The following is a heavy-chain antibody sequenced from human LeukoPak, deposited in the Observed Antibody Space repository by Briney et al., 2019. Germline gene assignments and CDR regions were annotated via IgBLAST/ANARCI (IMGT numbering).Heavy chain of an antibody. D-gene: IGHD3-3*01. Sequence: GGSLRLSCAASGFTFSSYAMSWVRQAPGKGLEWVSAISGSGGSTYYADSVKGRFTISRDNSKNTLYLQMNSLRAEDTAVYYCASITIFGVVTHIYGMDVWGQGATVTVSS. CDR1: GFTFSSYA. V-gene: IGHV3-23*01. CDR3: ASITIFGVVTHIYGMDV. CDR2: ISGSGGST. J-gene: IGHJ6*02.